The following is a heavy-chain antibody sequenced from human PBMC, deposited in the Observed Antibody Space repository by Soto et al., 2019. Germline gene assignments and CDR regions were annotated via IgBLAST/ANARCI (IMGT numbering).Heavy chain of an antibody. V-gene: IGHV1-18*01. Sequence: QIQLLQSGAEVKKPGASVKVTCKASGYTFRNFGISWVRQAPGQGLEWMGWLSAYNANANYAQKFQGRLTMTADTSTSTAYMELRSLRSDDTAGYYCARENSHFDYWGQGTLVTVSS. CDR3: ARENSHFDY. CDR2: LSAYNANA. J-gene: IGHJ4*02. D-gene: IGHD6-13*01. CDR1: GYTFRNFG.